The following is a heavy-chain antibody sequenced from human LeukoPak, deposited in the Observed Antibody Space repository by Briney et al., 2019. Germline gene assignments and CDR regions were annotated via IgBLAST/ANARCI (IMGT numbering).Heavy chain of an antibody. Sequence: GGSLRLSCAASGFTFSSYAMSWVRQAPGKGLEWVSAISGSGCSTYYADSVKGRFTIYRDNSKNTLYLQMNSLRAEDTAVYYCAMTVLHKPPYDILTGYRYYFDYWGQGTLVTVSS. V-gene: IGHV3-23*01. CDR1: GFTFSSYA. CDR2: ISGSGCST. D-gene: IGHD3-9*01. J-gene: IGHJ4*02. CDR3: AMTVLHKPPYDILTGYRYYFDY.